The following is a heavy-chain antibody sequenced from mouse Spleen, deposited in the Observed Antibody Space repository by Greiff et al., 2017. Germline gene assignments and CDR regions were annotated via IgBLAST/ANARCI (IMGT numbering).Heavy chain of an antibody. CDR3: ARNYGNFDY. CDR2: INPNYGTT. V-gene: IGHV1-39*01. J-gene: IGHJ2*01. CDR1: GYSFTDYN. D-gene: IGHD2-1*01. Sequence: EVKLVESGPELVKPGASVKISCKASGYSFTDYNMNWVKQSNGKSLEWIGVINPNYGTTSYNEKFKGKATLTADKSSSTAYMQLSSLTSEDSAVYFCARNYGNFDYWGQGTTLTVSS.